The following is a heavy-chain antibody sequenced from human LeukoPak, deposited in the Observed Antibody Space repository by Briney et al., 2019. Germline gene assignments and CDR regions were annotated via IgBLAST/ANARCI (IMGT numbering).Heavy chain of an antibody. Sequence: GESPQISFKGSGCRFTSYWIGWGRRMPGKGVEWRGIIYPGDSDTRYSAYFKGEVTISADKSISAPYLQWSSLKASDTAMYYCARSRVVRGVINWFDPWGQGTLVTVSX. D-gene: IGHD3-10*01. CDR1: GCRFTSYW. CDR3: ARSRVVRGVINWFDP. CDR2: IYPGDSDT. V-gene: IGHV5-51*01. J-gene: IGHJ5*02.